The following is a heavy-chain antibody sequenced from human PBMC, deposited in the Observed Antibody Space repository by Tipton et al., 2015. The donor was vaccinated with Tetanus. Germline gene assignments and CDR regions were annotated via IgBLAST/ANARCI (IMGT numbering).Heavy chain of an antibody. V-gene: IGHV4-30-4*01. Sequence: TLSLTCTVSGASFSSGDYYWSWIRKPPGKDLEWIGYIYQTGTTYYNPSLKGRVTISMDRSNTQFSLRLDSLTAADTAVYYCARAAGFLGLTHAFWGRGTLVSVSS. CDR2: IYQTGTT. D-gene: IGHD2-2*01. J-gene: IGHJ4*02. CDR1: GASFSSGDYY. CDR3: ARAAGFLGLTHAF.